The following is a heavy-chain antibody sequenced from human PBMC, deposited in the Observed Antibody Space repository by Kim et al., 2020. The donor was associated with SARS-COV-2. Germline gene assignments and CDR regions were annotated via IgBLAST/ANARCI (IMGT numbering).Heavy chain of an antibody. CDR3: ARDKGKGRYFDF. CDR2: MSHDGKNI. Sequence: GGSLRLSCAASGFTFSSFAMHWVRQAPGKGLEWVAVMSHDGKNIQYLDSVKGRFTISRDNSENTLYLQMNSLRTEDTAVYVCARDKGKGRYFDFWGRGTLVTVSS. CDR1: GFTFSSFA. V-gene: IGHV3-30*04. J-gene: IGHJ2*01.